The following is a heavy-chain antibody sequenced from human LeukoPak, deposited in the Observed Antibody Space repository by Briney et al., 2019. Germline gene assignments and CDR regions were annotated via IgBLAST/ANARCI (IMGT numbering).Heavy chain of an antibody. V-gene: IGHV4-34*01. CDR3: ARALPDYDYVWGSYHWFDP. CDR2: INHRGTT. J-gene: IGHJ5*02. D-gene: IGHD3-16*02. Sequence: SETLSLTCAVYGGSFSGYYWSWIRQPPGKGLEWIGEINHRGTTNYNPSLKSRVTISADTSKHQLSLKLSSVTAADTAVYYCARALPDYDYVWGSYHWFDPWGQGTLVTVSS. CDR1: GGSFSGYY.